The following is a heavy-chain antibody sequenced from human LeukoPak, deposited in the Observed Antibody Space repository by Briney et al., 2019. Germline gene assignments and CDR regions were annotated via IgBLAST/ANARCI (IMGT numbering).Heavy chain of an antibody. J-gene: IGHJ6*03. CDR3: ARTIIAAADMDV. V-gene: IGHV4-39*01. CDR2: IYYSGNT. Sequence: SETLSLTCTVSGGSVSSSSYYWGWIRQPPGKGLEWIGSIYYSGNTYYNPSLKSRVTISVDTSKNQFSLRLSSVTAADTAVYYCARTIIAAADMDVWGKGTTVTVSS. CDR1: GGSVSSSSYY. D-gene: IGHD6-13*01.